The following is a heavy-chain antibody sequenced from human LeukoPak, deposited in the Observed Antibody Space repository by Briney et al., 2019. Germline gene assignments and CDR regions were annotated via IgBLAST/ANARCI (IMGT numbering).Heavy chain of an antibody. J-gene: IGHJ5*02. CDR3: TRGSEVVPAADNWFDP. V-gene: IGHV3-21*01. D-gene: IGHD2-2*01. CDR1: GFTFSSYS. Sequence: GGSLRLSCAASGFTFSSYSMNWVRQAPGKGLEWVSSISTSSICIYYADSVKGRFTISRDNARNSLFLQMNSLRAEDTAVYYCTRGSEVVPAADNWFDPWGQGTLVTVSS. CDR2: ISTSSICI.